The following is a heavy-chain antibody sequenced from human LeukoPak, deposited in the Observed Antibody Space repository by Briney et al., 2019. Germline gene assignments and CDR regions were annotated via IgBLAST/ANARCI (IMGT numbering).Heavy chain of an antibody. Sequence: GGSLRLSCAASGFTVSSNYMSWVRQAPGKGLEWVSVIYSGGSTYYADSVKGRFTISRDNSKNTLYLQMNSLRAEDTAVYYCARGDLSAPFDCWGQGTLVTVSS. J-gene: IGHJ4*02. CDR2: IYSGGST. V-gene: IGHV3-53*01. CDR1: GFTVSSNY. CDR3: ARGDLSAPFDC.